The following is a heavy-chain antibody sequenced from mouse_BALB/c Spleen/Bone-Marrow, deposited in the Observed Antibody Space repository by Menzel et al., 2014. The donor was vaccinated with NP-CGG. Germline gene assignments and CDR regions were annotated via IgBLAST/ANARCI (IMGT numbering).Heavy chain of an antibody. D-gene: IGHD2-14*01. CDR2: INPYNDGT. Sequence: EVQLQESGPELVKPGASVKMSCKASGYTFTSYVMHWVKQKPGQGLEWIGYINPYNDGTKYNEKFKGMATLTSDRSSSTAYMELSSLTSEDSAVYYCAKGGNYRYDFDYWGQGTTLTVSS. J-gene: IGHJ2*01. CDR1: GYTFTSYV. V-gene: IGHV1-14*01. CDR3: AKGGNYRYDFDY.